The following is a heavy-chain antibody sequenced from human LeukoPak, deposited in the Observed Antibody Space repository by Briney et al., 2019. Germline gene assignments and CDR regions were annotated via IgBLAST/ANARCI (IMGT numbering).Heavy chain of an antibody. V-gene: IGHV4-34*01. CDR3: ARTYYYDSSGYD. CDR2: INHSGST. CDR1: GGSFSGYY. J-gene: IGHJ4*02. Sequence: ASETLSLTCAVYGGSFSGYYWSWIRQSPGKGLEWIGEINHSGSTNYNPSLKSRVTISVDTSKNQFSLKLSSVTAADTAVYYCARTYYYDSSGYDWGQGTLVTVSS. D-gene: IGHD3-22*01.